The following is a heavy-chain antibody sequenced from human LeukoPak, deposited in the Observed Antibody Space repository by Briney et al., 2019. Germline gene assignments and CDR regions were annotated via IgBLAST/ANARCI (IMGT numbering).Heavy chain of an antibody. V-gene: IGHV3-9*01. CDR1: GFTFDDYA. Sequence: GGSLRLSCAASGFTFDDYAMHWVRQAPGKGLEWVSGISWNSGGIGYADSVKGRFTISRDNAKNSLYLQMNSLRAEDTALYYCAKGIWDGYNLFGGFDYWGQGTLVTVSS. J-gene: IGHJ4*02. D-gene: IGHD5-24*01. CDR2: ISWNSGGI. CDR3: AKGIWDGYNLFGGFDY.